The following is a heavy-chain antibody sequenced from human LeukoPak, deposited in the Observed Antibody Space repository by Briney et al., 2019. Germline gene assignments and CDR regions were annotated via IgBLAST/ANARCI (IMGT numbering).Heavy chain of an antibody. CDR2: ISYDGSNK. J-gene: IGHJ4*02. Sequence: GGSLRLSCAASGFTFSSYAMHWVRQAPGKGLEWVAVISYDGSNKYYADSVKGRFTISRDNSKNTLYLQMNSLRAEDTAVYYCARGFLWSWGQGTLVTVSS. CDR3: ARGFLWS. CDR1: GFTFSSYA. D-gene: IGHD2-21*01. V-gene: IGHV3-30*04.